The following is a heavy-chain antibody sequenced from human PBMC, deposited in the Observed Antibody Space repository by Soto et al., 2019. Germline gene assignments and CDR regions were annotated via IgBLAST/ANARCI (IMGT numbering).Heavy chain of an antibody. D-gene: IGHD3-3*01. CDR1: VFTFSSYA. J-gene: IGHJ6*02. CDR2: ISGSGRST. Sequence: RLSCSASVFTFSSYAMNWVRQAPGKGLESVSAISGSGRSTSYADSVKGRVTISRDNSQNTLYFQMNSLRAEATAVYFCAKEATPTYDFWGAYSTPSSYGMDMWGQGATVTVSS. CDR3: AKEATPTYDFWGAYSTPSSYGMDM. V-gene: IGHV3-23*01.